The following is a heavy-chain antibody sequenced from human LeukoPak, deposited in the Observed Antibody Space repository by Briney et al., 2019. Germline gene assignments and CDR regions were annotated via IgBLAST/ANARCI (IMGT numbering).Heavy chain of an antibody. Sequence: GRSLRLSCAASGFTFSSYAMHWVRQAPGKGLEWVAVISYDGSNKYYADSVKGRFTISRDNSKNTLYLQMNSLRAEDTAVYYCARDRGVSVTTYWFDPWGQGTLVTVSS. D-gene: IGHD4-17*01. CDR2: ISYDGSNK. V-gene: IGHV3-30*04. CDR3: ARDRGVSVTTYWFDP. J-gene: IGHJ5*02. CDR1: GFTFSSYA.